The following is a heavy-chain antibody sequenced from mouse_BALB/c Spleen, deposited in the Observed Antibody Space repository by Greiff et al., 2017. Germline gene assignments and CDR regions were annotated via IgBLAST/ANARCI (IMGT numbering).Heavy chain of an antibody. CDR1: GYTFTSYW. Sequence: VQLQQSGAELAKPGASVKMSCKASGYTFTSYWMHWVKQRPGQGLEWIGYINPSTGYTEYNQKFKDKATLTADKSSSTAYMQLSSLTSEDSAVYYCATLLSFAYWGQGTLVTVSA. CDR2: INPSTGYT. CDR3: ATLLSFAY. D-gene: IGHD2-10*01. J-gene: IGHJ3*01. V-gene: IGHV1-7*01.